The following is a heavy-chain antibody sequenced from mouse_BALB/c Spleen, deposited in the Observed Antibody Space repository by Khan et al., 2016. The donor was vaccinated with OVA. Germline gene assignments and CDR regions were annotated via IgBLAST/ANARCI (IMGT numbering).Heavy chain of an antibody. CDR3: AEGGAAYYRNDGGAMEY. J-gene: IGHJ4*01. CDR2: INTHSGVP. CDR1: GYTFTTAG. D-gene: IGHD2-14*01. V-gene: IGHV9-4*02. Sequence: QIQLVQSGPELKKPGETVRISCKASGYTFTTAGIQWVQKMPGKGLKWIGWINTHSGVPKYAEDFKGRFAFSLEISVNTAYLQITNLKNEETATYFGAEGGAAYYRNDGGAMEYWGQGTSVTVSS.